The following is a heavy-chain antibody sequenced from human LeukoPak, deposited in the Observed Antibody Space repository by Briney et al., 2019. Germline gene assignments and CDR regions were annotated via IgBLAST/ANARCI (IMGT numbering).Heavy chain of an antibody. CDR1: GGTFSSYA. CDR3: AREAILTGYRPFDY. D-gene: IGHD3-9*01. V-gene: IGHV1-69*04. J-gene: IGHJ4*02. CDR2: IIPILGIA. Sequence: SVKVSCKASGGTFSSYAISWVRQAPGQGLEWMGRIIPILGIANYAQKFQGRVTITADKSTSTAHMELSSLRSEDTAVYYCAREAILTGYRPFDYWGQGTLVTVSS.